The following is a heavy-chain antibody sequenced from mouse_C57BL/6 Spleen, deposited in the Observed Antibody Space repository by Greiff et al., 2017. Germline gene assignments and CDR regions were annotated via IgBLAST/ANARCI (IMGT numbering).Heavy chain of an antibody. V-gene: IGHV1-69*01. CDR3: ARGRMVTTWNYYAMDY. J-gene: IGHJ4*01. Sequence: QVQLQQPGAELVMPGASVKLSCKASGYTFTSCWMHWVKQRPGQGLQWIGEIDPSDSYTNYNQKFKGQSTLTVDKSSSTAYMQLSSLTSEDSAVYYCARGRMVTTWNYYAMDYWGQGTSVTVSS. CDR1: GYTFTSCW. CDR2: IDPSDSYT. D-gene: IGHD2-2*01.